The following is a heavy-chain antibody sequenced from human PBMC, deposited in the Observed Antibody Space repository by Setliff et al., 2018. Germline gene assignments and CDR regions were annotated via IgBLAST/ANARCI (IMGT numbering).Heavy chain of an antibody. J-gene: IGHJ4*02. CDR1: GFTFSSYS. CDR3: VKDRSRDYDDSSGYDH. CDR2: ISSSSTTI. Sequence: GGSLRLSCAGSGFTFSSYSMNWVRQAPGKGLEWVSYISSSSTTIYYADSVKGRFTISRDNAKNSLYLQMNSLRAEDTALYYCVKDRSRDYDDSSGYDHWGQGTLVTVS. D-gene: IGHD3-22*01. V-gene: IGHV3-48*01.